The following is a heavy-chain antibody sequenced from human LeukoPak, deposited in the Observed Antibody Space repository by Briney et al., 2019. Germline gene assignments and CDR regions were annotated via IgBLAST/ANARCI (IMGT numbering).Heavy chain of an antibody. CDR2: IYPGDSDT. CDR1: GYSFTSYW. CDR3: ARLPIVGATTESRPFDY. V-gene: IGHV5-51*01. D-gene: IGHD1-26*01. J-gene: IGHJ4*02. Sequence: GESLKISCKGSGYSFTSYWIGWVRQMPGKGLEWMGIIYPGDSDTRYSPSFQGQVTISADKSISTAYLQWSSLKASDTAMYYCARLPIVGATTESRPFDYWGQGTLVTVSS.